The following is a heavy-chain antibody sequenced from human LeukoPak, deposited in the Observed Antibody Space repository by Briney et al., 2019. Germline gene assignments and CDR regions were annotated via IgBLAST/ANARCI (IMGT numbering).Heavy chain of an antibody. V-gene: IGHV3-30*04. CDR1: GFTFSSYA. Sequence: PGRSLRLSCAASGFTFSSYAMHWVRQAPGKGLEWVAVISYDGSNKYYADSVKGRFTISRDNSKNTLYLQMNSLRAEDTAVYYCARDYYYGSGSYYPPNYWGQGTLVTVSS. J-gene: IGHJ4*02. CDR3: ARDYYYGSGSYYPPNY. D-gene: IGHD3-10*01. CDR2: ISYDGSNK.